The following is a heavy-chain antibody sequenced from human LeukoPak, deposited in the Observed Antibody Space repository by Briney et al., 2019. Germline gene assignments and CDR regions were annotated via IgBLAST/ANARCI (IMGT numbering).Heavy chain of an antibody. J-gene: IGHJ4*02. V-gene: IGHV1-18*01. CDR2: ISAYNGYT. CDR3: ARDSGNYFLDY. CDR1: GYTFTDYG. D-gene: IGHD1-26*01. Sequence: ASVKVSCKASGYTFTDYGISWVRQAPGQGLEWMGWISAYNGYTNNAQNLQGRVTMTRDTSMNTAYMELRSLRSDDTAVYYCARDSGNYFLDYWGQGTLVTVSS.